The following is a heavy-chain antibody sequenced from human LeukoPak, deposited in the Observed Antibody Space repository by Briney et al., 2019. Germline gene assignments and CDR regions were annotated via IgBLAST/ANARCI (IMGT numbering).Heavy chain of an antibody. J-gene: IGHJ6*02. CDR3: ARHQGGMDV. V-gene: IGHV5-51*01. CDR1: GYSFTTYW. CDR2: ISPGDFDT. Sequence: GESLKISCKGSGYSFTTYWVAWVRQMPGKGLEWMGMISPGDFDTRYTPSFKGQVTISVDKSISTAYLQWSSLKASDTAIYYCARHQGGMDVWGQGTTVTVSS.